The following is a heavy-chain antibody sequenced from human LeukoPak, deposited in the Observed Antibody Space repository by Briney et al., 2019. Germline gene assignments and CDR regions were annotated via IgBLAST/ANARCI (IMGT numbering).Heavy chain of an antibody. J-gene: IGHJ4*02. Sequence: SDTLSLICAVSGGSISSGGYYWSWIRQHPGKGLEWIGYIYYSGSTYYNPSPKSRVTISVDTSKNQFSLKLSSVTAADTAVYYCARADGYSGYDSATGRHFDYWGQGTLVTVSS. CDR1: GGSISSGGYY. D-gene: IGHD5-12*01. V-gene: IGHV4-31*11. CDR2: IYYSGST. CDR3: ARADGYSGYDSATGRHFDY.